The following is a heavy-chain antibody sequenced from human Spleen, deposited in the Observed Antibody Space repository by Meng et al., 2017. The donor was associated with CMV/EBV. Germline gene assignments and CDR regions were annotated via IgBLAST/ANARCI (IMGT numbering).Heavy chain of an antibody. CDR1: GFTVSSYY. Sequence: VQLVESGGXVVNPGGSXRLSCAASGFTVSSYYMSWVRQAPGKGLEWVSVIYSGGSTYYADSVKGRFTISRDNSKNTLYLQMNSLRAEDTAVYYCARHTTAMATPFDYWGQGTLVTVSS. V-gene: IGHV3-66*04. J-gene: IGHJ4*02. CDR3: ARHTTAMATPFDY. D-gene: IGHD5-18*01. CDR2: IYSGGST.